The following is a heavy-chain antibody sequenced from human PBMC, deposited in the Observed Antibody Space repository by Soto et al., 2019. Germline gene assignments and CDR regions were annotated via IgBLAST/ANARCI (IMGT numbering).Heavy chain of an antibody. D-gene: IGHD2-15*01. CDR2: IYSGGST. J-gene: IGHJ3*02. CDR1: GFTVSSNY. CDR3: ARDGTGPKGYCSGGSCSLPDAFDI. V-gene: IGHV3-53*04. Sequence: EVQLVESGGGLVQPGGSLRLSCAASGFTVSSNYMSWVRQAPGKGLEWVSVIYSGGSTYYADSVKGRFTISRHNSKKTLYLQMNSLRAEDKAVYYCARDGTGPKGYCSGGSCSLPDAFDIGGQESMVTVSS.